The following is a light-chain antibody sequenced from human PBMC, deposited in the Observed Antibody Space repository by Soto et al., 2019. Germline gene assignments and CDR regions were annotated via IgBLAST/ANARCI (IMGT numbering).Light chain of an antibody. CDR2: GAS. V-gene: IGKV3-15*01. CDR1: QSVRSN. CDR3: QQYKNWPPCT. Sequence: EIVMTQSPATLSVSPGERATLSCRAIQSVRSNLAWYQQKPGQAHRLLIYGASTRATGLPARFSGSGSGTEFTLTLSSLLSEDFAVYSCQQYKNWPPCTFGQGTQVEIK. J-gene: IGKJ1*01.